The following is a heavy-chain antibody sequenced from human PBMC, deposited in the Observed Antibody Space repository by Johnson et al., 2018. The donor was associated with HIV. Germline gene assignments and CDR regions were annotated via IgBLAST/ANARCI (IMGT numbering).Heavy chain of an antibody. CDR2: ISGSGGST. J-gene: IGHJ3*02. V-gene: IGHV3-23*04. CDR1: GFTFSSYA. CDR3: AKVIAVAGTCAFDI. Sequence: VQLVESGGGLVQPGGSLRLSCAASGFTFSSYAMSWVRQAPGKGLEWVSAISGSGGSTYYVDSMKGRFTISRDNSKNTLYLQMNTVRAEDTAVYYCAKVIAVAGTCAFDIWGQGTMVTVSS. D-gene: IGHD6-19*01.